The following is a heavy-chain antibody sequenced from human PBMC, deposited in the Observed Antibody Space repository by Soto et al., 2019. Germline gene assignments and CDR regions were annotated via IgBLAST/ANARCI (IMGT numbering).Heavy chain of an antibody. CDR1: GGTFSSYA. D-gene: IGHD6-6*01. CDR2: IIPIFGTA. J-gene: IGHJ6*02. V-gene: IGHV1-69*13. Sequence: SSVKVSWKASGGTFSSYAISWVRQAPGQGLEWMGGIIPIFGTANYAQKFQGRVTITADESTSTAYMELSSLRSEDTAVYYCARDRAPLIAARRYYYYGMDVWGQGTTVTVSS. CDR3: ARDRAPLIAARRYYYYGMDV.